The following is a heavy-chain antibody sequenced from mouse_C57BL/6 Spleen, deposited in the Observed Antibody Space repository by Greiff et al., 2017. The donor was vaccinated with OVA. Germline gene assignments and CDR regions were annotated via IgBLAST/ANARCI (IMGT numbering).Heavy chain of an antibody. Sequence: VQLQQSGAELARPGASVKLSCKASGYTFTSYGISWVKQRTGQGLEWIGEIYPRSGNTYYNEKFKGKATLTADKSSSTAYMELRSLTSEDSAVYFCATLTTVVATGDYWGQGTTLTVSS. CDR2: IYPRSGNT. D-gene: IGHD1-1*01. J-gene: IGHJ2*01. CDR1: GYTFTSYG. V-gene: IGHV1-81*01. CDR3: ATLTTVVATGDY.